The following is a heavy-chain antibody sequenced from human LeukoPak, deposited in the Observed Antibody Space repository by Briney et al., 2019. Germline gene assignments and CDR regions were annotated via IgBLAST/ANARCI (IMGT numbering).Heavy chain of an antibody. Sequence: SETLSLTCTISGASIDSYYWSWIRQPPGKGLEWIGYVFYTGYTHYNPSLKSRVTISVDTSKNQFSLKLRSVTAADTAVYYCARETPYGSGSYPFDYWGQGILVTVSS. CDR2: VFYTGYT. V-gene: IGHV4-59*01. D-gene: IGHD3-10*01. CDR1: GASIDSYY. J-gene: IGHJ4*02. CDR3: ARETPYGSGSYPFDY.